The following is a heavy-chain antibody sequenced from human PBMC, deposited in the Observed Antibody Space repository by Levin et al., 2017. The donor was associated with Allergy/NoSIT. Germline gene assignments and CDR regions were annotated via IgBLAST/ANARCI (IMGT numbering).Heavy chain of an antibody. CDR3: VRDGGYRRGHEH. V-gene: IGHV3-66*02. CDR2: IYSDGST. CDR1: GFTVSNNY. D-gene: IGHD5-12*01. Sequence: GESLKISCAASGFTVSNNYMSWVRQAPGKGLEWVSVIYSDGSTYYGDSVKGRFTISRDNSKNTLYLQMNSLRPEDTAVYYCVRDGGYRRGHEHWGQGTLVTVSS. J-gene: IGHJ4*02.